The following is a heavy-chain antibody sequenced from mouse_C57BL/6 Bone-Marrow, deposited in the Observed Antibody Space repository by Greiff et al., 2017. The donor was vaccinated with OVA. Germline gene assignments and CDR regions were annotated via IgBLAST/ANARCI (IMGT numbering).Heavy chain of an antibody. Sequence: QVQLKESGPGILQSSQTLSLTCSFSGFSLSTSGMGVSWIRQPSGKGLEWLAHIYWDDDKRYNPSLKSRLTISKDTSRNQVFLKITSVDTADTATYYCARLITTGGYYAMDYWGQGTSVTVSS. V-gene: IGHV8-12*01. CDR2: IYWDDDK. J-gene: IGHJ4*01. CDR3: ARLITTGGYYAMDY. CDR1: GFSLSTSGMG. D-gene: IGHD2-4*01.